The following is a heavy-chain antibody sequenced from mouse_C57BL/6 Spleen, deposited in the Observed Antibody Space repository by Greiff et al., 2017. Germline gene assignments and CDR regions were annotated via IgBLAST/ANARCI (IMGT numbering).Heavy chain of an antibody. CDR3: ARGANGDVDD. CDR2: ISSGSSTN. V-gene: IGHV5-17*01. D-gene: IGHD4-1*01. J-gene: IGHJ2*01. CDR1: GFTFSDYG. Sequence: EVLLLQSGAGLVKPGASLKLSCAASGFTFSDYGMHWVRQGPEKGLEWVAYISSGSSTNYYADTVKGRFTIARDNAKNTLFLQMTSLRSEDTAMYYCARGANGDVDDWGQGTTVTVAS.